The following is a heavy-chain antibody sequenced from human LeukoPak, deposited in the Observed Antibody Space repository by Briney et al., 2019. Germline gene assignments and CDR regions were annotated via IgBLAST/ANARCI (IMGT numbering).Heavy chain of an antibody. CDR2: IKLDSSEK. CDR1: GFTFGKYW. Sequence: TGGSLRLSCVASGFTFGKYWMSWVRQAPGKGLEWVANIKLDSSEKNYVDSVKGRFTISRDNTKNSLYLQMNSLRVEDAAVFYCARDQYDTWSRRGNFDSWGQGTLVIVSS. J-gene: IGHJ4*02. D-gene: IGHD3-3*01. CDR3: ARDQYDTWSRRGNFDS. V-gene: IGHV3-7*03.